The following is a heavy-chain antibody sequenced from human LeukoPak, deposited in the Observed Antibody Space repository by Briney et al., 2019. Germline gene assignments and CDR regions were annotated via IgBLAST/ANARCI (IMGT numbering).Heavy chain of an antibody. V-gene: IGHV1-69*13. Sequence: ASVKVSCKASGGTFSSYAISWVRQAPGQGIEWMGWIIPIFGTANYAQKFQGRVTITADESTSTAYMELSSLRSEDTAVYYCASLQQSHYYYYYYMDVWGKGTTVTVSS. J-gene: IGHJ6*03. CDR1: GGTFSSYA. CDR3: ASLQQSHYYYYYYMDV. D-gene: IGHD4-11*01. CDR2: IIPIFGTA.